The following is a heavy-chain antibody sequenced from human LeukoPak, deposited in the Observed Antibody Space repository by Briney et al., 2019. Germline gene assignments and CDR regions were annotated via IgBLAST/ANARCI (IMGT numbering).Heavy chain of an antibody. J-gene: IGHJ4*02. V-gene: IGHV1-2*02. CDR1: GYTFTGYY. D-gene: IGHD2-2*01. CDR2: INPNSGGT. Sequence: ASVKVSCKASGYTFTGYYMHWVRQAPGQGLEWMAWINPNSGGTYYAQNFHDRITMTRDTSISTAYMELSRLRSDDTAIFYCARANALYCSSTSCLFDYWGQGTLVTVSS. CDR3: ARANALYCSSTSCLFDY.